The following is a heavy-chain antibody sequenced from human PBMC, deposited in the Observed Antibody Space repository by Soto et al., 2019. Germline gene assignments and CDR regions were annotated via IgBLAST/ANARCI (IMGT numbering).Heavy chain of an antibody. CDR2: ISAYNGNT. CDR1: GYTFTSYG. J-gene: IGHJ4*02. CDR3: ARDHHPRAGIAVNFDY. V-gene: IGHV1-18*01. D-gene: IGHD6-19*01. Sequence: ASVKVSCKASGYTFTSYGISWVRQAPGQGLEWMGWISAYNGNTNYAQKLQGRVTMTTDTSTSTAYMELRSLRPDDTAVYYCARDHHPRAGIAVNFDYWGQGTLVTVSS.